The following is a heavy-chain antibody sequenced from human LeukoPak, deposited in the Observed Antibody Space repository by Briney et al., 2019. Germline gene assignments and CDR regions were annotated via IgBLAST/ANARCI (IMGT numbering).Heavy chain of an antibody. D-gene: IGHD3-10*01. J-gene: IGHJ6*02. Sequence: LRXSXXXXGXTXSDYYMSWIRQAPGKGLEGVSYISSSGSTIYYADSVKGGFTISRDNAKNSLYMQMNSLRAEDTAVYYCASLYGSGSYYIKHYYYYGMDVWGQGTTVTVSS. CDR3: ASLYGSGSYYIKHYYYYGMDV. CDR2: ISSSGSTI. CDR1: GXTXSDYY. V-gene: IGHV3-11*01.